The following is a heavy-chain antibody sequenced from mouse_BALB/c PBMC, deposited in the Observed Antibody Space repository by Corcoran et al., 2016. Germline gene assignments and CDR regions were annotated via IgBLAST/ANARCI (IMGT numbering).Heavy chain of an antibody. CDR3: AREGRRGYFDV. V-gene: IGHV1S136*01. CDR2: INPYNDGT. CDR1: GYTFTSYV. Sequence: IQLVQSGPELVKPGASVKMSCKASGYTFTSYVMHWVKQKPGQGLEWIGYINPYNDGTKYNEKFKGKATLTSDKSSSTAYMELSSLTSEDSAVYYCAREGRRGYFDVWGAGTTVTVSS. J-gene: IGHJ1*01.